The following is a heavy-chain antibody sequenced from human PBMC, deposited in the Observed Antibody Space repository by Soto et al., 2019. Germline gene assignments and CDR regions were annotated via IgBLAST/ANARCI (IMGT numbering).Heavy chain of an antibody. D-gene: IGHD5-12*01. CDR1: GFSFDDYA. J-gene: IGHJ4*02. Sequence: EVQLVESGGGLVQPGRSLRLSCAASGFSFDDYAMHWVRQAPXKGLEWVSGISWNSGSIGYADSVKGRFTISRDNAKXXXXXXXXXXXXXXXXLXXXAKAYXGYDSLVDYFDYWGQGTLVTVSS. CDR2: ISWNSGSI. CDR3: AKAYXGYDSLVDYFDY. V-gene: IGHV3-9*01.